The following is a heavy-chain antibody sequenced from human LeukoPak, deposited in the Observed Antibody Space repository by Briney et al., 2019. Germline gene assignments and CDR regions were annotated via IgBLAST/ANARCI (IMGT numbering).Heavy chain of an antibody. D-gene: IGHD2-2*01. Sequence: PGGPLRLSCAASGFTFSSYGMHWVRQAPGKGLEWVAFIRYDGSNKYYADSVKGRFTISRDNSKNTLYLQMNSLRAEDTAVYYCAKDRVVVVPAATGLDYWGQGTLVTVSS. J-gene: IGHJ4*02. V-gene: IGHV3-30*02. CDR2: IRYDGSNK. CDR3: AKDRVVVVPAATGLDY. CDR1: GFTFSSYG.